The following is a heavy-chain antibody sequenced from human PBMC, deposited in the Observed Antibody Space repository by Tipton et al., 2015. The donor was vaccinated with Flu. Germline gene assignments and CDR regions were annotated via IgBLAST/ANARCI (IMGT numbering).Heavy chain of an antibody. V-gene: IGHV3-23*01. CDR2: VSGGGGTR. J-gene: IGHJ5*01. Sequence: SLRLSCAASGFTLSRYAMSWVRQAPGKGLEWVSAVSGGGGTRYFTDSVKGRFTISRDNIKNTLFLQMNSLRAEDTAVYYCARRDYSNYVSEPKNWFDSWGLGTLVTVSS. CDR1: GFTLSRYA. CDR3: ARRDYSNYVSEPKNWFDS. D-gene: IGHD4-11*01.